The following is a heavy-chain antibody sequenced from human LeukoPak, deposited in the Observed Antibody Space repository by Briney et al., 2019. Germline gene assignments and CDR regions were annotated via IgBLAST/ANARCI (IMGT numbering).Heavy chain of an antibody. J-gene: IGHJ4*02. CDR1: GFTFSSYA. CDR2: ISYDGSNK. D-gene: IGHD6-13*01. CDR3: ARVDRIAAAGPDY. V-gene: IGHV3-30-3*01. Sequence: GRSLRLSCAASGFTFSSYAMHWVRQAPGKGLEWVAVISYDGSNKYYADSVKGRFTISRDNSKNTLYLQMNSLRAEDTAVYYCARVDRIAAAGPDYWGQGTLVTVSS.